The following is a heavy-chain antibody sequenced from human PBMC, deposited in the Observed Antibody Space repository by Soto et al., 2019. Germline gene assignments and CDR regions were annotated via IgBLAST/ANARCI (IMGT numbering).Heavy chain of an antibody. J-gene: IGHJ4*02. CDR3: ARSRSIAAAGAYDY. CDR2: INHSGST. CDR1: GGSFSGYY. D-gene: IGHD6-13*01. V-gene: IGHV4-34*01. Sequence: SETLSLTCAVYGGSFSGYYWSWIRQPPGKGLEWIGEINHSGSTNYNPSLKSRVTISVDTSKNQFSLKLSSVTAADTAVYYCARSRSIAAAGAYDYWGQGTLVTVSS.